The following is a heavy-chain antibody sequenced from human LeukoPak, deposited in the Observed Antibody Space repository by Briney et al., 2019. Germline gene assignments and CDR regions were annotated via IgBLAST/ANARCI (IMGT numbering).Heavy chain of an antibody. Sequence: GGSLRLSCAPSGFPFSDFSMTWVRQAPGKGLEWISTTNSGGTTKSYAESGKGRFTISSDNFKNALYLKMSSLRDEDTAIYYCAKQSYARSLGEGGPGTLVTVSS. CDR2: TNSGGTTK. CDR1: GFPFSDFS. D-gene: IGHD3-10*02. V-gene: IGHV3-23*01. J-gene: IGHJ4*02. CDR3: AKQSYARSLGE.